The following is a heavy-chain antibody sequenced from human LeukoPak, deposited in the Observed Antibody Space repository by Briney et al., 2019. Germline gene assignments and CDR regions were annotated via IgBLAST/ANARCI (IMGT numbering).Heavy chain of an antibody. CDR3: ASNKYPVQAFDI. J-gene: IGHJ3*02. D-gene: IGHD1/OR15-1a*01. Sequence: SETLSLTCAVSGGSFSDYYWSWIRQPPGKGLEWIGEINHGGDTNYNSSLQSRVTLSVDTSRNQFSLILSSVAAADTAVYYCASNKYPVQAFDIWGQGTTVTVSS. CDR1: GGSFSDYY. CDR2: INHGGDT. V-gene: IGHV4-34*01.